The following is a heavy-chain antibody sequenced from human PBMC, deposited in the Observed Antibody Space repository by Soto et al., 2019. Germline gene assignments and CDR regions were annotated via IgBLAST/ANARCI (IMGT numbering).Heavy chain of an antibody. CDR3: VRGRYGDY. D-gene: IGHD1-1*01. CDR1: GYTFTSYG. V-gene: IGHV1-18*01. J-gene: IGHJ4*02. CDR2: ISAHNGNT. Sequence: SGAEVKKPGASVKVSCKASGYTFTSYGITWVRQAPGQGLEWMGWISAHNGNTDYAQKLQGRVIVTRDTSTSTAYMELRSLRSDDTAVYYCVRGRYGDYWGQGALVTVSS.